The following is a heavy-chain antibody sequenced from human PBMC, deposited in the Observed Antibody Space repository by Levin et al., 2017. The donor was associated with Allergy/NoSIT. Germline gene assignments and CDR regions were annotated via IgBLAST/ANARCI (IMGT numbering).Heavy chain of an antibody. J-gene: IGHJ4*02. CDR1: GGSISSYY. Sequence: KTSETLSLTCTVSGGSISSYYWSWIRQPPGKGLEWIGYIYYSGSTNYNPSLKSRVTISVDTSKNQFSLKLSSVTAADTAVYYCARGGSSGWHNADYWGQGTLVTVSS. CDR3: ARGGSSGWHNADY. CDR2: IYYSGST. D-gene: IGHD6-19*01. V-gene: IGHV4-59*01.